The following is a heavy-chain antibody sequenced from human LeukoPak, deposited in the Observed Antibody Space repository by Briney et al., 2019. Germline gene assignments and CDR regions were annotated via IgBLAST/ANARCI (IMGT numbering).Heavy chain of an antibody. CDR1: GFTLSGSA. Sequence: GGSLRLSCAASGFTLSGSAMHWVRQASGKGLEWVGRIRSKANSYATAYAASVKGRFTISRDDSKNTAYLQMNSLKTEDTAMYYCTRHRSGSSSTNWFDPWGQGTLVTVSS. CDR3: TRHRSGSSSTNWFDP. J-gene: IGHJ5*02. D-gene: IGHD1-26*01. V-gene: IGHV3-73*01. CDR2: IRSKANSYAT.